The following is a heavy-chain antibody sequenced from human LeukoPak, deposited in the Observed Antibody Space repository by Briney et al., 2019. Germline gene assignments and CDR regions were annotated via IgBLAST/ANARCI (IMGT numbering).Heavy chain of an antibody. CDR1: GGSFSGFL. D-gene: IGHD2-2*01. V-gene: IGHV4-34*01. Sequence: PSETLSLTCAVYGGSFSGFLWSWIRQPPGKGLGWIGEITHSGSTNYNPSLTTRVTISLDPSKNQCSLTLSSVTAADTAVYYCATLGYCSSTSCYAWGQGTLVTVSS. CDR3: ATLGYCSSTSCYA. CDR2: ITHSGST. J-gene: IGHJ5*02.